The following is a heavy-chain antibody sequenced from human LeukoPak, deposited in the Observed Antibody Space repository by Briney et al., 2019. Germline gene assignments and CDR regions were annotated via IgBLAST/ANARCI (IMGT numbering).Heavy chain of an antibody. CDR3: ARDRGYYDFWSGYPVGYFDD. Sequence: ASVKVSCKASGYTFTSYGISWVRQAPGQGLEWMGWISAYNGNTNYAQKLQGRVTMTTDTSTSTAYMELRSLRSDDTAVYYCARDRGYYDFWSGYPVGYFDDWGQGTLVTVSS. V-gene: IGHV1-18*01. J-gene: IGHJ4*02. CDR1: GYTFTSYG. D-gene: IGHD3-3*01. CDR2: ISAYNGNT.